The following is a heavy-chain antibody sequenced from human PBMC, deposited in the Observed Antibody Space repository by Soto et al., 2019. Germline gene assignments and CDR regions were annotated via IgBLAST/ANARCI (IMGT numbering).Heavy chain of an antibody. J-gene: IGHJ6*02. D-gene: IGHD2-2*01. CDR2: IYPGDSDT. CDR3: AISIVVSSVVPADPRYGIAV. Sequence: GESLKISCKGSGYSFTSYWIGWVRQMPGKGLEWMGIIYPGDSDTRYSPSFQGQVTISADKSISTAYLQWSSLKASDTAMYYCAISIVVSSVVPADPRYGIAVCAQRTTDPGSS. V-gene: IGHV5-51*01. CDR1: GYSFTSYW.